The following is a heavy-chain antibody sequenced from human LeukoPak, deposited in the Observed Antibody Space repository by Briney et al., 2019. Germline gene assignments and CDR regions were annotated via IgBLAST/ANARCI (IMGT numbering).Heavy chain of an antibody. V-gene: IGHV4-39*07. CDR3: ARDRGSSGWYGDFDY. J-gene: IGHJ4*02. D-gene: IGHD6-19*01. CDR2: IYHSGST. CDR1: GGSISSSSYY. Sequence: SETLSLTCTVSGGSISSSSYYWGWIRQPPVKGLVWIGEIYHSGSTNYNPSLKRRVTISVDKSKNQFSLKLSSGTAADTAVYYCARDRGSSGWYGDFDYWGQGTLVTVSS.